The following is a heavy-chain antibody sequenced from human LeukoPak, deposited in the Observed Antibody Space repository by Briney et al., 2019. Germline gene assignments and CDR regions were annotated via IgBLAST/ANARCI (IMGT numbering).Heavy chain of an antibody. J-gene: IGHJ3*02. CDR2: IFYSGST. CDR3: AKSNGYGLVDI. D-gene: IGHD3-10*01. CDR1: GGSFSGYY. Sequence: SETLSLTCAVYGGSFSGYYWSWIRQPPGKGLEWIGNIFYSGSTYYSPSLKSRVTISLDTSRNQFSLKLNSVTAADTAVYYCAKSNGYGLVDIWGQGTMVTVSS. V-gene: IGHV4-34*12.